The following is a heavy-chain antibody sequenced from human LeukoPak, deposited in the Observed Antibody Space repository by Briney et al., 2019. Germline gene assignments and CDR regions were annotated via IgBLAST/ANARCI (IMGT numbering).Heavy chain of an antibody. V-gene: IGHV4-39*01. CDR3: ARLSAWFDP. CDR2: IYYSGST. CDR1: GGSISSSSYY. Sequence: LSETLSLTCTVSGGSISSSSYYWGWIRQPPGKGLEWIGSIYYSGSTYYNPSLKSRVTISVDTSKNQFSLKLSSVTAADTAVYYCARLSAWFDPWGQGTLVTVSS. J-gene: IGHJ5*02.